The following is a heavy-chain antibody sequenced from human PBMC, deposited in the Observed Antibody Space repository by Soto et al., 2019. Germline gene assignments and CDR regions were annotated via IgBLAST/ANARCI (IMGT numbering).Heavy chain of an antibody. CDR1: GGSFSGYY. V-gene: IGHV4-34*01. Sequence: QVQLQQWGAGLLKPSETLSLTCAVYGGSFSGYYWSWIRQPPGKGLEWIGEINHSGSTNYNPSLKSRVTISVDTSKNQFSLKLSSVTAADTAEYYCARGRITMVRGRYYGMDVWGQGTTVTVSS. J-gene: IGHJ6*02. D-gene: IGHD3-10*01. CDR2: INHSGST. CDR3: ARGRITMVRGRYYGMDV.